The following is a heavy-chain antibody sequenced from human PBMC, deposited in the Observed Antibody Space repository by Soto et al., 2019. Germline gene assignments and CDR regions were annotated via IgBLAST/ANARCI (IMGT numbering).Heavy chain of an antibody. CDR3: ARNIVVVPAARNTYFIGYYYYGMDV. J-gene: IGHJ6*02. D-gene: IGHD2-2*01. V-gene: IGHV4-30-4*01. CDR2: IYYSGST. Sequence: PSETLSLTCTVSGGSISSGDYYWSWIRQPPGKGLEWIGYIYYSGSTYFNPSLKSRVTISVDTSKNQFSLKLSSVTAADTTVYYCARNIVVVPAARNTYFIGYYYYGMDVWGQGTTVTVSS. CDR1: GGSISSGDYY.